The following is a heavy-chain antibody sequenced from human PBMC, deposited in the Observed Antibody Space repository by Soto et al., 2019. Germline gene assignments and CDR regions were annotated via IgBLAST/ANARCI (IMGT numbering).Heavy chain of an antibody. V-gene: IGHV2-5*02. J-gene: IGHJ4*02. CDR2: IYWDDDK. CDR1: GFSLSTSGVG. D-gene: IGHD1-26*01. Sequence: SGPTLVNPTQTLTLTCTFSGFSLSTSGVGVGWIRQPPGKTLEWLALIYWDDDKRYSPSLKSRLTITKDTSKNQVVLTMTNMDPVDTASYYCTQSHRFGPGGCSAFDYWGQGTLVTVSS. CDR3: TQSHRFGPGGCSAFDY.